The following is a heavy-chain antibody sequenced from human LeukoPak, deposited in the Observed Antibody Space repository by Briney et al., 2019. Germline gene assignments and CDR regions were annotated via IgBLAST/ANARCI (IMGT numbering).Heavy chain of an antibody. D-gene: IGHD6-13*01. CDR1: GGSISSYY. Sequence: PSETLSLTRTVSGGSISSYYWSWIRQPPGKGLEWIGYIYYSGSTNYNPSPKSRVTISADTSKNQFSLKLNPVTAADTAVYYCARHDWQQQSPGWWGQGTLVTVSS. J-gene: IGHJ4*02. CDR2: IYYSGST. CDR3: ARHDWQQQSPGW. V-gene: IGHV4-59*08.